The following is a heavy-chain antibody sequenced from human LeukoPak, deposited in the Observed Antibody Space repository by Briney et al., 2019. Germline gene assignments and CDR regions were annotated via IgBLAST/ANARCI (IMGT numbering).Heavy chain of an antibody. CDR1: GGSISSGGYY. CDR2: IYYSGST. D-gene: IGHD2-15*01. V-gene: IGHV4-31*03. Sequence: SQTLSLTCTVSGGSISSGGYYWSWIRQHPGKGLEWIGYIYYSGSTYYNPSLKSRVTISVDTSKNQFSLKLSSVTAADTAVYYCARVWDRYCSGGSCYSLGYFQHWGQGTLVTVSS. J-gene: IGHJ1*01. CDR3: ARVWDRYCSGGSCYSLGYFQH.